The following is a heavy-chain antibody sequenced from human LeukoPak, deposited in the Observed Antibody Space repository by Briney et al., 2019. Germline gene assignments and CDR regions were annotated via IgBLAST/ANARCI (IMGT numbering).Heavy chain of an antibody. J-gene: IGHJ4*02. V-gene: IGHV3-66*01. CDR2: IFSGGST. CDR3: ARVTGSYDFDY. D-gene: IGHD3-10*01. Sequence: GGSLRLSCAASGFTVSSNYMSWVRQAPGKGLEWVSVIFSGGSTYYADSVRGRFTMSRDNSKNTLYLQMNSLRAEDAAVYYCARVTGSYDFDYWGQGTLVTVSS. CDR1: GFTVSSNY.